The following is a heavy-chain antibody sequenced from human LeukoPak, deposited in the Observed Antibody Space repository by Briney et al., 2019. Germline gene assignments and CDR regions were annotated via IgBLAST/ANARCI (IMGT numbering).Heavy chain of an antibody. J-gene: IGHJ3*02. V-gene: IGHV3-48*03. CDR2: ISSSGSNI. D-gene: IGHD1-26*01. Sequence: PGGSLRLSCAASGFTFSSYAMSWVRQAPGKGLEWVSYISSSGSNIYYADSVKGRFTISRDNAKNSLYLQMNSLRAEDTAVYYCARESRELLSHAFDIWGQGTMVTVSS. CDR3: ARESRELLSHAFDI. CDR1: GFTFSSYA.